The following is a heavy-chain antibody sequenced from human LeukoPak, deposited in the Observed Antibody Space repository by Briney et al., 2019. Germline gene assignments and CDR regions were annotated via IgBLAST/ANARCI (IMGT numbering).Heavy chain of an antibody. CDR1: GGSISSGDYY. CDR3: ARDGYNFYFDY. CDR2: IYYTGSS. V-gene: IGHV4-30-4*01. J-gene: IGHJ4*02. D-gene: IGHD5-24*01. Sequence: SETLSLTCTVSGGSISSGDYYWSWIRQPPGKGLEWIGYIYYTGSSYYNPSLKSRVTISVDTSKNQFSLKLSSVTAADTAVYYCARDGYNFYFDYWGQGTLVTVSS.